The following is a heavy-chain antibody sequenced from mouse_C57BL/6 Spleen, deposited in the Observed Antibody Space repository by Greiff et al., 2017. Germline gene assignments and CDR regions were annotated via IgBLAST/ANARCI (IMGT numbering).Heavy chain of an antibody. V-gene: IGHV1-53*01. CDR2: INPSNGGT. CDR1: GYPFTSYW. Sequence: VQLQQPGTELVKPGASVKLSCKASGYPFTSYWMHWVKQRPGQGLEWIGNINPSNGGTNYNEKFKSKATLTVDKSSSTAYMQLSSLTSEDSAVYYSARGDYPDAMDYWGQGTSVTVSS. CDR3: ARGDYPDAMDY. J-gene: IGHJ4*01. D-gene: IGHD2-4*01.